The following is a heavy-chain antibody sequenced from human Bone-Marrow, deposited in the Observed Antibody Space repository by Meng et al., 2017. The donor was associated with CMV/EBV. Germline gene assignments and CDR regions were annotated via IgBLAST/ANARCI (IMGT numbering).Heavy chain of an antibody. V-gene: IGHV1-69*02. Sequence: SVKAFCKASGGTFSSYTISWVRQAPGQGLEWMGRIIPILGIANYAQKFQGRVTITADTSTDTAYMELSSLRSEDTAVYYCATQNTARGPHFDYWGQGTLVTVSS. D-gene: IGHD5-18*01. CDR3: ATQNTARGPHFDY. CDR1: GGTFSSYT. CDR2: IIPILGIA. J-gene: IGHJ4*02.